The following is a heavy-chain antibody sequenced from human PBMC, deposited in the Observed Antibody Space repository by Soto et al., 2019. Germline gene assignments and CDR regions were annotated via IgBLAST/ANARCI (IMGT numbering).Heavy chain of an antibody. CDR2: IYHSGST. Sequence: QLQLQESGSGLVKPSQPLSLTCAVSGGSISSGGYSWSWIRKPPGKGLEWIGYIYHSGSTYYNPSIKSRVTRSVDRYKNQFSLKLSSVTAADTAVYYCARGTRSGTTWEYYFDYWGQGTLVTVSS. V-gene: IGHV4-30-2*01. D-gene: IGHD4-17*01. CDR3: ARGTRSGTTWEYYFDY. CDR1: GGSISSGGYS. J-gene: IGHJ4*02.